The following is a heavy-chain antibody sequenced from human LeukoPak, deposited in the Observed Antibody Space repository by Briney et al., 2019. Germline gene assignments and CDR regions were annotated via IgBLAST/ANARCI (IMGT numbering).Heavy chain of an antibody. CDR2: ISSSGSTI. CDR1: GFTFSSYE. D-gene: IGHD3-10*02. Sequence: GGSLRLSCAASGFTFSSYEMNWVRQAPGKGLEWVSYISSSGSTIYYADSVKGRFTISRDNAKTSLYLQMNSLRAEDTAVYYCAELRITMIGGVWGKGTTVTISS. CDR3: AELRITMIGGV. V-gene: IGHV3-48*03. J-gene: IGHJ6*04.